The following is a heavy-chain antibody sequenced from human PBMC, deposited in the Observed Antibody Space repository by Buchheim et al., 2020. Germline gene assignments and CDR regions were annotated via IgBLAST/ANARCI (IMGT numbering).Heavy chain of an antibody. D-gene: IGHD2-15*01. CDR1: GFTFSSSA. CDR2: LMGRGVST. Sequence: EVQLLESGGGLVQPGGSLRLSCAASGFTFSSSAMSWVRQAPGKGREWVSALMGRGVSTYYAYSVKGRFTISRYNSKNTPYLQMNSLRAEYTAVYYCAKDRIVVVVAAGLSYGMDVWGQGTT. J-gene: IGHJ6*02. V-gene: IGHV3-23*01. CDR3: AKDRIVVVVAAGLSYGMDV.